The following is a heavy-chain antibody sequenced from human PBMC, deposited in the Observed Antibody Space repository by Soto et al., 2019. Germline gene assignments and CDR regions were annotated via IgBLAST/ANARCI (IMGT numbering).Heavy chain of an antibody. CDR2: INHSGST. CDR1: GGSFSGYY. Sequence: PSETLSLTCAVYGGSFSGYYWSWIRQPPGKGLEWIGEINHSGSTNYNPSLKSRVTISVDTSKNEFSLKLSSVSAADTAVYYCGSHTNEYNWNDCGWFDPWRQGTLVTVSS. D-gene: IGHD1-1*01. CDR3: GSHTNEYNWNDCGWFDP. J-gene: IGHJ5*02. V-gene: IGHV4-34*01.